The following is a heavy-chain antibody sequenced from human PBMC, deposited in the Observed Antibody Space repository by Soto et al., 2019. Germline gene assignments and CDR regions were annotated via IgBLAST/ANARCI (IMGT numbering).Heavy chain of an antibody. Sequence: QVQLVQPGAEVKKPGASVKFSCKASGYIFTNFYIHWVRQAPGQGLEWIGIINPNGGSTNYAQNCQGRVTMNRDTSTSTVYMDLSSLRSEDTAVYYCTRGLASGDYWGQGTLITVSS. CDR3: TRGLASGDY. J-gene: IGHJ4*02. CDR2: INPNGGST. D-gene: IGHD6-6*01. V-gene: IGHV1-46*03. CDR1: GYIFTNFY.